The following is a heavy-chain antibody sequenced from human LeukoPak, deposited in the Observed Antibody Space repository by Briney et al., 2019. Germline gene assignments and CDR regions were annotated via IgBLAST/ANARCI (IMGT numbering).Heavy chain of an antibody. J-gene: IGHJ4*02. CDR2: VSSSSSYT. CDR3: AAGTAADY. V-gene: IGHV3-11*03. Sequence: GGSLRLSCVVSGIPLSEFYMNCIRQAPEKGLECISYVSSSSSYTDYAESVKGRFTISRDNAKSALYLEMSDLRVEDTAVYYCAAGTAADYWGQGTLVIVSS. CDR1: GIPLSEFY. D-gene: IGHD6-13*01.